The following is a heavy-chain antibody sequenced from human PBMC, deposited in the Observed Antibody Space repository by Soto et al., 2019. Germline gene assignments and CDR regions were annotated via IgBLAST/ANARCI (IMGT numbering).Heavy chain of an antibody. J-gene: IGHJ6*02. CDR3: ATQGFGILHGLVDV. D-gene: IGHD3-10*01. Sequence: SETLSLTCTVSGGAFSTRNYYWAWIRQPPGRGLEWIGYIYNSGSTSYNPSLKSRVIISVDTSKNQFSLSLTSVTAADTAVYYCATQGFGILHGLVDVWGQGTTVTVSS. CDR1: GGAFSTRNYY. CDR2: IYNSGST. V-gene: IGHV4-61*05.